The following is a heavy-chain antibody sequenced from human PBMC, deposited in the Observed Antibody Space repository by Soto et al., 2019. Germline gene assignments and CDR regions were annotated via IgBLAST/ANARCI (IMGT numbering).Heavy chain of an antibody. CDR1: GYTFTSYG. Sequence: QVQLVQSGAAVKKPGASVKVSCKASGYTFTSYGISWVRQAPGQGREWMGWINAYNGNTKYAQKLQGRVTMTTDTSTSTAYMERRSLRADDTAVYYGARDQAMAQFDYWGQGPRVTVSS. D-gene: IGHD5-18*01. V-gene: IGHV1-18*01. J-gene: IGHJ4*02. CDR3: ARDQAMAQFDY. CDR2: INAYNGNT.